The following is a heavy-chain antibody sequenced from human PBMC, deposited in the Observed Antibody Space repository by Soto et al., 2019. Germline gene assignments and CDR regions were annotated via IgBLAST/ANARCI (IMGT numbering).Heavy chain of an antibody. J-gene: IGHJ5*02. V-gene: IGHV1-69*13. CDR2: IIPIFGTA. Sequence: SVKVSCKASGGTFSSYAISWVLQAPGQGLEWMGGIIPIFGTANYAQKFQGRVTITADESTSTAYMELSSLRSEDTAVYYCARDQPPAVDWFDPWGQGTLVTVSS. CDR1: GGTFSSYA. CDR3: ARDQPPAVDWFDP.